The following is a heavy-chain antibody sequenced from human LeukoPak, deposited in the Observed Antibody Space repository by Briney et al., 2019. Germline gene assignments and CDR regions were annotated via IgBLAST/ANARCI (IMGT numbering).Heavy chain of an antibody. V-gene: IGHV3-23*01. CDR2: VSGSGGST. Sequence: GGSLRLSCAVSGITFNNYAMSWVRQAPGKGLEWVSGVSGSGGSTYYADSVKGRFTISRDNSKNTLYLQMNSLRAEGTALYYCAKGVYSGSYFYFDYWGQGTLVTVSS. CDR1: GITFNNYA. D-gene: IGHD1-26*01. J-gene: IGHJ4*02. CDR3: AKGVYSGSYFYFDY.